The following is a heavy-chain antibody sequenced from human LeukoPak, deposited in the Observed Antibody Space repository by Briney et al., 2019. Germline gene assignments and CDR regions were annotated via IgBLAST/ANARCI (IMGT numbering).Heavy chain of an antibody. Sequence: SETLSLTCTVSGGSISSYYWSWIRQPAGNGLEWIGRIYTSGSTNYNPSLKSRVTMSVDTSKNQFSLKLSSVTAADTAVYYCARDGSGSYRNWFDPWGQGTLVTVSS. J-gene: IGHJ5*02. CDR2: IYTSGST. D-gene: IGHD1-26*01. CDR1: GGSISSYY. CDR3: ARDGSGSYRNWFDP. V-gene: IGHV4-4*07.